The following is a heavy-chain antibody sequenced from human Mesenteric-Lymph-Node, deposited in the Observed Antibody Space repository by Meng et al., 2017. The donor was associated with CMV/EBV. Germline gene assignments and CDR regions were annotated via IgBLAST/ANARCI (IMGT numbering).Heavy chain of an antibody. D-gene: IGHD6-13*01. J-gene: IGHJ4*02. CDR1: GYTFTSYG. CDR2: ISGYNGNI. Sequence: SCESSGYTFTSYGPGWVRQSPGQGLEWMGWISGYNGNINSVQKFQGRVTMTIDTSTSTSYMELRSLRSDDTAVYYCARDRATASSDSWGQGTLVTVSS. CDR3: ARDRATASSDS. V-gene: IGHV1-18*04.